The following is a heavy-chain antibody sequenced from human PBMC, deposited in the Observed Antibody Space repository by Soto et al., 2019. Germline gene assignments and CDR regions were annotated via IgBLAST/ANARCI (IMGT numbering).Heavy chain of an antibody. D-gene: IGHD3-3*01. CDR3: ARVMKHDFWSGPPPYYYYGMDV. J-gene: IGHJ6*02. CDR1: GGTFSSYA. Sequence: SVKVSCKASGGTFSSYAISWVRQAPGQGLEWMGGIIPIFGTANYAQKFQGRVTITADESTSTAYMELSSLRSEDTAVYYCARVMKHDFWSGPPPYYYYGMDVWGQGTTVTVSS. CDR2: IIPIFGTA. V-gene: IGHV1-69*13.